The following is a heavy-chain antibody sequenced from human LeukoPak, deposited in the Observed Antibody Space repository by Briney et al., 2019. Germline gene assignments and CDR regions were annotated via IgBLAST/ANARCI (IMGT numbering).Heavy chain of an antibody. J-gene: IGHJ4*02. D-gene: IGHD6-19*01. CDR2: IKQDGSEK. CDR1: GFTFSSYW. V-gene: IGHV3-7*01. CDR3: TRGGDLSTVAGALDY. Sequence: GGSLRLSCAASGFTFSSYWMSWVRQAPGKGLEWVANIKQDGSEKYYVDSVKGRFTISRDNAKTSLYLQMNSLRAEDTAVYYCTRGGDLSTVAGALDYWGQGTLVTVSS.